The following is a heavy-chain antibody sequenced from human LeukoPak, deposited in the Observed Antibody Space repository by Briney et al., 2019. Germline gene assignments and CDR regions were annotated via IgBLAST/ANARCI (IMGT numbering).Heavy chain of an antibody. V-gene: IGHV3-48*03. Sequence: SGGSLRLXCAASGFTFSSYEMNWVRQAPGKELEWVSYISSSGSIIYYADSMKGRFTISRDNAKHSLYLQMNSLRAEDTAIYYCARRSVVAPRGFDYWGQGTLVTVSS. CDR2: ISSSGSII. J-gene: IGHJ4*02. CDR3: ARRSVVAPRGFDY. D-gene: IGHD2-2*01. CDR1: GFTFSSYE.